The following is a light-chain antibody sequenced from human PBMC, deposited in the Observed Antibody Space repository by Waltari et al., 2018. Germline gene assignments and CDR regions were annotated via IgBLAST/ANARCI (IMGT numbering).Light chain of an antibody. CDR1: QGISSY. J-gene: IGKJ1*01. CDR2: AAS. CDR3: QQLNSYPRT. V-gene: IGKV1-9*01. Sequence: DIQLTQSPSFLSASVGDRVTITCRASQGISSYLAWYQQKPGKAPKLLIYAASTFQSGVPSRFSGSGSGTEFTLTISCLQPEDFATYYCQQLNSYPRTFGQGTKVEIK.